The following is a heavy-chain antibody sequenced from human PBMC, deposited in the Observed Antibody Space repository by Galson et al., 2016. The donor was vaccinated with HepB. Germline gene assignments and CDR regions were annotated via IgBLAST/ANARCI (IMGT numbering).Heavy chain of an antibody. CDR1: GFTFSSFA. J-gene: IGHJ4*02. V-gene: IGHV3-23*01. D-gene: IGHD3-22*01. CDR3: AKLTMLIVVTPHFDA. Sequence: SLRLSCAASGFTFSSFAMSWVRQAPGKGLEWVSVIGGSGGSTYYADSVKGRFTISRDNSKSTLYLEMNSLRADDTAIFYCAKLTMLIVVTPHFDAWGQGAMVTVSS. CDR2: IGGSGGST.